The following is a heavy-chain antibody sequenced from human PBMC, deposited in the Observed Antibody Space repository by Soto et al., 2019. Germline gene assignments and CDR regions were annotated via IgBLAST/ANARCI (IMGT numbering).Heavy chain of an antibody. CDR1: GGSFSGYY. D-gene: IGHD3-10*01. Sequence: SETLSLTCAVYGGSFSGYYWSWIRQPPGKGLEWIGEINHSGSTNYNPSLKSRVTISVDTSKNQFSPKLSSVTAADTAVYYCARPRRSLYGSGHNWFDPWGQGTLVTVSS. J-gene: IGHJ5*02. CDR2: INHSGST. CDR3: ARPRRSLYGSGHNWFDP. V-gene: IGHV4-34*01.